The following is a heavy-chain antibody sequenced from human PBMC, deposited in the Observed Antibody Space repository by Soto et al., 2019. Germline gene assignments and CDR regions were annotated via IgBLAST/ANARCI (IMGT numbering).Heavy chain of an antibody. V-gene: IGHV4-59*08. J-gene: IGHJ4*02. CDR3: ATLRGLGVVSPYFDY. CDR2: IYYTGIT. Sequence: PSDTLSLNCPVSGAAINTYHWTCHRQPPGKGLEWIAYIYYTGITNFNPSLKSRVTISMDTSKNQFSLKLTSLTAADTAVYFCATLRGLGVVSPYFDYWGQGLMVTVSS. D-gene: IGHD3-10*01. CDR1: GAAINTYH.